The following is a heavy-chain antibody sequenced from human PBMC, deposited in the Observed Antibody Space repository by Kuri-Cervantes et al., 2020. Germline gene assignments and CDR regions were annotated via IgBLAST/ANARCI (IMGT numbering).Heavy chain of an antibody. CDR1: GFTFSSYS. V-gene: IGHV3-21*01. D-gene: IGHD3-22*01. Sequence: GGSLRLSCAASGFTFSSYSMNWVRQAPGKGLEWVSSISSSSSYIYYADSVKGRFTISRDNAKNSLYLQMNSLRAEDTAVYYCARGFYYDSSGYYRHATLNDAFDIWGQGTMVTVSS. J-gene: IGHJ3*02. CDR2: ISSSSSYI. CDR3: ARGFYYDSSGYYRHATLNDAFDI.